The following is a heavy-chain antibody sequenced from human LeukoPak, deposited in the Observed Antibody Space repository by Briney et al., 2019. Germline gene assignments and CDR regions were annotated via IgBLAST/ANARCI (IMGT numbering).Heavy chain of an antibody. V-gene: IGHV3-7*01. D-gene: IGHD3-3*01. CDR1: GFTYTSYW. CDR3: VRVWSAIYPAS. CDR2: VNQDGTEK. J-gene: IGHJ4*02. Sequence: QSGGSLRLSCAGSGFTYTSYWMAWIRQTPGKGLEWVASVNQDGTEKHYLNSVEGRITISRDNGRNSVFLQMDSLRVEDTAVYHCVRVWSAIYPASWGQGTQVTVFS.